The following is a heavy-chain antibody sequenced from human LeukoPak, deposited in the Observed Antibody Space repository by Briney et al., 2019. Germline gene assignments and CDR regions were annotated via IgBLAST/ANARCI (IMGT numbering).Heavy chain of an antibody. D-gene: IGHD3-22*01. Sequence: SGPTLVNPTQTLTLTCTFSGFSLSTSGVGVGWIRQPPGKALEWLALIYWDDDKRYSPSLKSRLTITKDTSKNQVVLTMTNMDPVDTATYYCAHTGDYYDSSGYYMYNWFDPWGQGTLVTVSS. V-gene: IGHV2-5*02. J-gene: IGHJ5*02. CDR3: AHTGDYYDSSGYYMYNWFDP. CDR1: GFSLSTSGVG. CDR2: IYWDDDK.